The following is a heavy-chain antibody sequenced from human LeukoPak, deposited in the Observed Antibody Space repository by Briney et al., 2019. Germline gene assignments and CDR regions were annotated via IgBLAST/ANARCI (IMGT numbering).Heavy chain of an antibody. D-gene: IGHD3-3*01. CDR1: GFTFSSYG. V-gene: IGHV3-30*02. CDR2: IRYDGRNK. J-gene: IGHJ4*02. CDR3: AKDQGYYDFWSGQPRGYFDY. Sequence: GGSLRLSCAASGFTFSSYGMHWVRQAPGRGLEWVAFIRYDGRNKYYADSVKGRFTISRDNSKNTLYLQMNSLRAEDTAVYYCAKDQGYYDFWSGQPRGYFDYWGQGTLVTVSS.